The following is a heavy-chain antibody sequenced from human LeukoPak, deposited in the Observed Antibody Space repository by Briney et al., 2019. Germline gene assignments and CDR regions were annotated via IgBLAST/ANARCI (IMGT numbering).Heavy chain of an antibody. CDR1: GGSISSGDYY. D-gene: IGHD4-23*01. CDR3: ARDGDDYGGNFDY. CDR2: IYYSGST. J-gene: IGHJ4*02. Sequence: SETLSLTCTVSGGSISSGDYYWSWIRQPPGKGLEWIGYIYYSGSTNYNPSLKSRVTISVDTSKNQFSLKLSSVTAADTAVYYCARDGDDYGGNFDYWGQGTLVTVSS. V-gene: IGHV4-30-4*01.